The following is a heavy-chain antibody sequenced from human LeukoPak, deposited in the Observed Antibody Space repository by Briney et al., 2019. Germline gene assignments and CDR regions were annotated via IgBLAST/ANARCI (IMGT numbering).Heavy chain of an antibody. J-gene: IGHJ4*02. CDR1: GFTFSSYE. D-gene: IGHD6-6*01. Sequence: GGSLRLSCAASGFTFSSYEMNWVRQAPGKGLEWVSYISSSGSTIYYADSVKGRFTISRDNAKNSLYLQMNSLGAEDTAVYYCARVRPYSSSSSYFDYWGQGTLVTVSS. CDR2: ISSSGSTI. V-gene: IGHV3-48*03. CDR3: ARVRPYSSSSSYFDY.